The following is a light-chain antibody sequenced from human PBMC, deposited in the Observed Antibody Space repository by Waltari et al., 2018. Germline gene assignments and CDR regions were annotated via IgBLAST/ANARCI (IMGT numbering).Light chain of an antibody. J-gene: IGKJ4*01. CDR1: RSVGDNY. V-gene: IGKV3-20*01. CDR3: QQHMTSPLT. Sequence: EIVVAQSPGPLSLSPGERATLSCRPSRSVGDNYLAWYQQKPGQAPRLLIYGTSNSATGIPDRFSGSGSGTDFTLTITRLEPEDFAVYYCQQHMTSPLTFGGGTKVEIK. CDR2: GTS.